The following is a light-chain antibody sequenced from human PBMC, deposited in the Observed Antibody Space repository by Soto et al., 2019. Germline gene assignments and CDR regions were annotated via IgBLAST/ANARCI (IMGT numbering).Light chain of an antibody. CDR1: QSVSSY. CDR3: QQRSKWPPIT. Sequence: LLFIQSPTTLSLSPGERATLTCRASQSVSSYLAWYQQKPGQAPRLLIYDASNRATGIPARFSGSGSGTDFTLTISSLEPEDFAVYYCQQRSKWPPITFGQGTRLEIK. V-gene: IGKV3-11*01. CDR2: DAS. J-gene: IGKJ5*01.